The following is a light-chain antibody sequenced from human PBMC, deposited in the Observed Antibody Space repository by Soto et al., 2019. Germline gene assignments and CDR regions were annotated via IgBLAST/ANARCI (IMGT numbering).Light chain of an antibody. CDR3: QQADSFPLT. CDR2: AAS. Sequence: DIQMTQSPSSVSASVGDRVTITCRASQGIGRWLAWYQQRPGRAPKPLIYAASSLYSGVPPRFSGSGSGTDFTLTINSLQPEDFATYYCQQADSFPLTFGGGTKVEIK. CDR1: QGIGRW. V-gene: IGKV1D-12*01. J-gene: IGKJ4*01.